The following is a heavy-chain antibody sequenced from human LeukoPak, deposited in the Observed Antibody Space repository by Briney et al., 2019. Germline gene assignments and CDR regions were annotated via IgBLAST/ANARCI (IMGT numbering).Heavy chain of an antibody. D-gene: IGHD2-2*01. CDR1: GYTFINYD. CDR2: MNSNSGNT. J-gene: IGHJ3*02. V-gene: IGHV1-8*01. Sequence: ASVKVSCKASGYTFINYDINWVRQATGQGLEWMGWMNSNSGNTGSAQKFQGRVTMTRNTSIRTVYMELSSLRSEDTAVYYCAGGKDAMSDAFDIWGQGTMVTVSS. CDR3: AGGKDAMSDAFDI.